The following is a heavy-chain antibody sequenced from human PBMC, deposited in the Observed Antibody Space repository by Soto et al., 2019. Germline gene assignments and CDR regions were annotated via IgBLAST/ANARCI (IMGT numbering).Heavy chain of an antibody. CDR3: SKRIYCSGGSCPTPLYYYGMDV. J-gene: IGHJ6*02. CDR1: GFTFSSYA. Sequence: GGSLRLSCAASGFTFSSYAMSWVRQAPGKGLEWVSAISGSGGSTYYADSVKGRFTISRDNSKNTLYLQMNSLRAEDTAVYYCSKRIYCSGGSCPTPLYYYGMDVWGQGTTVTVSS. CDR2: ISGSGGST. V-gene: IGHV3-23*01. D-gene: IGHD2-15*01.